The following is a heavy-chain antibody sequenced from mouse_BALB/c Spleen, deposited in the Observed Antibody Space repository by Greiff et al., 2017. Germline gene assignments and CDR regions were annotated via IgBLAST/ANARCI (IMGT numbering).Heavy chain of an antibody. CDR2: ISSGSSTI. Sequence: EVKVVESGGGLVQPGGSRKLSCAASGFTFSSFGMHWVRQAPEKGLEWVAYISSGSSTIYYADTVKGRFTISRDNPKNTLFLQMTSLRSEDTAMYYCVRSSHYYYFDYWGQGTTLTVSS. D-gene: IGHD1-2*01. V-gene: IGHV5-17*02. CDR3: VRSSHYYYFDY. CDR1: GFTFSSFG. J-gene: IGHJ2*01.